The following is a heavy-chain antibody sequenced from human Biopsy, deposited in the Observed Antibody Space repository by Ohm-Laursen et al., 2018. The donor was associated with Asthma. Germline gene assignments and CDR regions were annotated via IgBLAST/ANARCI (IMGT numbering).Heavy chain of an antibody. D-gene: IGHD3-22*01. Sequence: LSLTCTVSGGSISSDDYYWSWIRQAPGKGLEWIAYIYSSEDTYYSPSLKSRVSISLDTSKNQFSLRLTSVTAADTAVYYCARDRAMISETWGQGTLVTVSS. CDR1: GGSISSDDYY. V-gene: IGHV4-30-4*01. CDR2: IYSSEDT. J-gene: IGHJ5*02. CDR3: ARDRAMISET.